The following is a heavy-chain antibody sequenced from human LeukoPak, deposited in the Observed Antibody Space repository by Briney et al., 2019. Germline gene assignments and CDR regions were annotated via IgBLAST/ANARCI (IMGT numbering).Heavy chain of an antibody. CDR1: GFTFSNAW. CDR3: AKDSLRERIVGSTTRGVNDY. V-gene: IGHV3-30*02. J-gene: IGHJ4*02. CDR2: IRYDGRNK. Sequence: GGSLRLSCAASGFTFSNAWMSWVRQAPGKGLEWVAFIRYDGRNKYYADSVKGRFTISRDNSKNTLYLQMNSLRGEDTAVYYCAKDSLRERIVGSTTRGVNDYWGQGTLVTVSS. D-gene: IGHD1-26*01.